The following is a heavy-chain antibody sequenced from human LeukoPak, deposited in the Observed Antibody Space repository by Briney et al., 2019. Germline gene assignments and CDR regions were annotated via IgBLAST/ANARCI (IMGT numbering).Heavy chain of an antibody. CDR1: GGTFSSYA. CDR3: ARDHRYYYDSSGYYDYNWFDP. Sequence: SVKVSCTASGGTFSSYAISWVREAPGQGLEWMGRIIPIFGTANSAHKFHGRVTITTDKSTSTAYMELSSLRSEDTAVYYCARDHRYYYDSSGYYDYNWFDPWGQGTLVTVSS. J-gene: IGHJ5*02. D-gene: IGHD3-22*01. V-gene: IGHV1-69*05. CDR2: IIPIFGTA.